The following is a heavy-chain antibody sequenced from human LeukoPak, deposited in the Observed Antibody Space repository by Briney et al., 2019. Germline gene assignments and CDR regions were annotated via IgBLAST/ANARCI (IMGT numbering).Heavy chain of an antibody. V-gene: IGHV3-74*01. J-gene: IGHJ4*02. D-gene: IGHD6-19*01. Sequence: GGSLRLSCAASGFTFSSYWMHWVRQAPGKGLVWVSRINIDGSSTYYADSVKGRFTISRDNSKNTLYLQMNSLRAEDTAVYYCAKDYYSSGWYGGYWGQGSLVTVSS. CDR1: GFTFSSYW. CDR2: INIDGSST. CDR3: AKDYYSSGWYGGY.